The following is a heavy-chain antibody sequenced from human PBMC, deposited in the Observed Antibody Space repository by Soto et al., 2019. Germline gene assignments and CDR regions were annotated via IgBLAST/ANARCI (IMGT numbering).Heavy chain of an antibody. Sequence: QVQLVQSGAEVTKPGASVKVSCKASGYTFTSYDINWVRQATGQRLEWMGWMNPNSGNTAYAQKFQGRVTMTRNTSISTAYMDLRSLRSEDKAVYYCARERRDGYDNWGQGTLVTVSS. V-gene: IGHV1-8*01. D-gene: IGHD5-12*01. CDR1: GYTFTSYD. J-gene: IGHJ4*02. CDR2: MNPNSGNT. CDR3: ARERRDGYDN.